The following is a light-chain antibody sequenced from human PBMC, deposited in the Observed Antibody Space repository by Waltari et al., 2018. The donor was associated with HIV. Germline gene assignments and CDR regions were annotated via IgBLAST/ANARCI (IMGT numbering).Light chain of an antibody. Sequence: EIVSTQSPATLSLSPGERATLSCRASQSVNTYLAWYQQKPGQAPRLLIYDASNRATGIPARFSGSGSGTDFTLTISSLEPEDFAVYYCQQRSNWPPEITFGQGTRLEIK. CDR3: QQRSNWPPEIT. CDR2: DAS. V-gene: IGKV3-11*01. CDR1: QSVNTY. J-gene: IGKJ5*01.